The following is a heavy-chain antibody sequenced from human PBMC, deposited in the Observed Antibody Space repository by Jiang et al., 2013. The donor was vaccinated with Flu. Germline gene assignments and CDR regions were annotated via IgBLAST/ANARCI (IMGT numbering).Heavy chain of an antibody. CDR2: IFWDDDK. Sequence: KPTQTLTLTCTFSGFSISTSGVGVGWIRQPPGQALEYVALIFWDDDKRYSPSLRNRLTISKDTSKNQVILTMTNMDPEETATYFCAHRRQGRGISWSVGDFDYWGQGMVVTVSS. D-gene: IGHD6-13*01. CDR3: AHRRQGRGISWSVGDFDY. CDR1: GFSISTSGVG. J-gene: IGHJ4*02. V-gene: IGHV2-5*02.